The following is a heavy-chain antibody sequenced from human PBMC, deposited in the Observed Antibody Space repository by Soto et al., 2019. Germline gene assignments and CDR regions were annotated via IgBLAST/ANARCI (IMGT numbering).Heavy chain of an antibody. CDR1: GFTVSSNY. V-gene: IGHV3-53*01. J-gene: IGHJ4*02. CDR2: IYSDGST. CDR3: ARDLSVGFCSGGSCYVY. D-gene: IGHD2-15*01. Sequence: EVQLVESGGGLIQPGGSLRLSCAASGFTVSSNYMSWVRQAPGKGLEWVSVIYSDGSTYYADSVKGRFTISRDNSXNXRYLQMNSLRSDDTAVYYCARDLSVGFCSGGSCYVYWGQGTLVTVSS.